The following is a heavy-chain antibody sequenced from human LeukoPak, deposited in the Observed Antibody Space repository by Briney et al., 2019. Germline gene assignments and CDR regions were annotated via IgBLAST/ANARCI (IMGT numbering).Heavy chain of an antibody. CDR2: ISVGGGST. CDR3: ARDPGDSLYYFDY. CDR1: GFTFSSYA. J-gene: IGHJ4*02. V-gene: IGHV3-23*01. D-gene: IGHD5-18*01. Sequence: PGGSLRLSCAASGFTFSSYAMTWVRQAPGQGLEWVSAISVGGGSTSYADSVKGRFTISRDNSQNTLYLQMNSLRAEDTAVYYCARDPGDSLYYFDYWGQGTLVTVSS.